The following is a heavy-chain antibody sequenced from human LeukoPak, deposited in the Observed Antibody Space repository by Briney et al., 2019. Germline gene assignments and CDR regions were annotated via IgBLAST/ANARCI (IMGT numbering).Heavy chain of an antibody. CDR3: ARGGYYGSRSYYFDP. Sequence: SETLSLTCTVSGGSISSSSYYWGWIRQPPGKGLEWIGSIYYSGSTYYNPSLKSRVTISVDTSKNQFSLKLSSVTAADTAVYYCARGGYYGSRSYYFDPWGQGTLVTVSS. CDR1: GGSISSSSYY. J-gene: IGHJ5*02. CDR2: IYYSGST. V-gene: IGHV4-39*01. D-gene: IGHD3-10*01.